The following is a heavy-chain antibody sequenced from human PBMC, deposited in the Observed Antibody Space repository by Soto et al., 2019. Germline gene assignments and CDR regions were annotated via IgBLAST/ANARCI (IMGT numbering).Heavy chain of an antibody. CDR2: IIPIFGTA. J-gene: IGHJ6*02. V-gene: IGHV1-69*13. Sequence: SVKVSCKASGGTFSSYAISWVRQAPGQGLEWMGGIIPIFGTANYAQKFQGRVTITADESTSTAYMELSSLRSEDTAVYYCARVPHIAAAGFYYYYYGMDVWGQGTTVTVSS. CDR3: ARVPHIAAAGFYYYYYGMDV. CDR1: GGTFSSYA. D-gene: IGHD6-13*01.